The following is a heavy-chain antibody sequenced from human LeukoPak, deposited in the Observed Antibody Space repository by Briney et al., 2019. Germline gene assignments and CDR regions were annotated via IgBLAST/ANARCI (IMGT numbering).Heavy chain of an antibody. J-gene: IGHJ3*02. V-gene: IGHV3-11*06. Sequence: LSLTCTVSGGSISSGGYYWSWIRQHPGKGLEWVSSISSSSSYIYYADSVKGRFTISRDNAKNSLYLQMNSLRAEDTAVYYCARDRQWLAADAFDIWGQGTMVTVSS. CDR1: GGSISSGGYY. CDR3: ARDRQWLAADAFDI. CDR2: ISSSSSYI. D-gene: IGHD6-19*01.